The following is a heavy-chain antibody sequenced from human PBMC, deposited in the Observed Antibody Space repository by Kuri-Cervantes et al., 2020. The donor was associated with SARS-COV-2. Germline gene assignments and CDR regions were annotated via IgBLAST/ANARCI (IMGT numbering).Heavy chain of an antibody. D-gene: IGHD3-3*01. CDR1: GGSISSSSYY. V-gene: IGHV3-15*07. J-gene: IGHJ3*02. CDR2: IKNEGDGGKA. CDR3: AADLRSGTWDGFDI. Sequence: GESLKISCTVSGGSISSSSYYWGWVRQAPGKGLEWVGRIKNEGDGGKADYAAPVNGRFIISKDDSQSTLYLQMNSLRTDDTARYYCAADLRSGTWDGFDIWGQGTLVTVSS.